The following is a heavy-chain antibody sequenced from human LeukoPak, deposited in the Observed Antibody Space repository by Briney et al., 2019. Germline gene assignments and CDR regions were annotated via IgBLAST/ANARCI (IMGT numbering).Heavy chain of an antibody. CDR2: INHSGSN. D-gene: IGHD3-22*01. V-gene: IGHV4-34*01. CDR3: ARVVVGSGYGFDY. CDR1: GGSFSVYY. J-gene: IGHJ4*02. Sequence: SETLSLTCAVYGGSFSVYYWSWIRQPPGKGLEWIGEINHSGSNNYNPSLKSQVTISVDTSKNQFSLKLSSVAAADAAVYYCARVVVGSGYGFDYWGQGTLVTVSS.